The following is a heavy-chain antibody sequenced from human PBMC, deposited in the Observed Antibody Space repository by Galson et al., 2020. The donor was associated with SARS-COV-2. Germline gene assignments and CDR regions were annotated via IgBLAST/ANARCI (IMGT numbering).Heavy chain of an antibody. CDR2: VKSKGDGGKV. Sequence: GGSLRLSCAASGFNFIYAWMNWVRQAPGKGLEWVGRVKSKGDGGKVDYAAPGKGRFSISRDDSKNTVYLQMNSLTGEDTAVYYCTTLLGAFEYWGQGALVTVSS. CDR1: GFNFIYAW. D-gene: IGHD2-15*01. CDR3: TTLLGAFEY. V-gene: IGHV3-15*07. J-gene: IGHJ4*02.